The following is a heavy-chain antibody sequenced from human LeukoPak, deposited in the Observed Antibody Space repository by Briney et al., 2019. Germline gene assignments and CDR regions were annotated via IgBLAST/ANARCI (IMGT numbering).Heavy chain of an antibody. CDR2: ISGSGGSI. D-gene: IGHD3-3*01. J-gene: IGHJ4*02. V-gene: IGHV3-23*01. CDR3: AKDLLEELSRSYDFWSGRGKIDQFDY. CDR1: GFTFSSYA. Sequence: PGGSLRLSCAASGFTFSSYAMSWVRQAPGKGLEWVSAISGSGGSIYYADSVKGRFTISRDNSKNTLYLQMNSLRAEDTAVYYCAKDLLEELSRSYDFWSGRGKIDQFDYWGQGTLVTVSS.